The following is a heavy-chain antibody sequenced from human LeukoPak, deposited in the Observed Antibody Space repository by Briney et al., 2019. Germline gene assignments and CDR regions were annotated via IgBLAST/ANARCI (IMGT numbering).Heavy chain of an antibody. D-gene: IGHD6-13*01. CDR2: INHSGST. V-gene: IGHV4-34*01. J-gene: IGHJ5*02. Sequence: SETLSLTCAVYGGSFSGHYWSWIRQPPGKGLEWIGEINHSGSTNYNPSLKSRVTISVDTSKNQFSLKLSSVTAADTAVYYCARHPYSSSWYNWFDPWGQGTLVTVSS. CDR3: ARHPYSSSWYNWFDP. CDR1: GGSFSGHY.